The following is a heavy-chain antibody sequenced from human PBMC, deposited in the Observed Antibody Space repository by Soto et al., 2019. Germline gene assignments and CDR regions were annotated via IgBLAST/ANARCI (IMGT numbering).Heavy chain of an antibody. CDR3: ARDGYLQKAYYYYYMDV. CDR1: GYTFTSYY. Sequence: ASVKVSCKASGYTFTSYYMHWVRQAPGQGLEWMGIINPSGGSTSYAQKFQGRVTMTRDTSTSTVYMELSSLRSEDTAVYYCARDGYLQKAYYYYYMDVWGKGTTVTVSS. CDR2: INPSGGST. D-gene: IGHD5-18*01. J-gene: IGHJ6*03. V-gene: IGHV1-46*03.